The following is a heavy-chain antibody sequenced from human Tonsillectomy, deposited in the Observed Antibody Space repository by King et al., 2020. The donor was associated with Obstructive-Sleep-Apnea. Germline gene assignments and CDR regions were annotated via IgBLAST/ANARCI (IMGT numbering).Heavy chain of an antibody. CDR2: ISWHSGSI. D-gene: IGHD1-26*01. J-gene: IGHJ4*02. CDR1: GFTFDYYA. Sequence: VQLVESGGGLVQPGRSLRLSCAASGFTFDYYAMHWVRQAPGKGLEWVSRISWHSGSIGYGDSVKGRFTNSRDNAKNSLYLQMDSLRAEDTALYYSAKEMMGVTWAEIDYSGQGTLVTVTS. V-gene: IGHV3-9*01. CDR3: AKEMMGVTWAEIDY.